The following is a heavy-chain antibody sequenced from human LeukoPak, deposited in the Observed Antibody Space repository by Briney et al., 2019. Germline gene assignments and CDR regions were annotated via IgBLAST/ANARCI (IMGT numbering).Heavy chain of an antibody. CDR1: GGSISSYY. CDR3: ARAPGNDYYPYYYMDV. D-gene: IGHD4/OR15-4a*01. CDR2: IYHSGST. V-gene: IGHV4-59*01. Sequence: SETLSLTCTVSGGSISSYYWSWIRQPAGKGLEWIGYIYHSGSTNYNPSLKSRVTISVDTSKNQFSLKVNSVTAADTAVYYCARAPGNDYYPYYYMDVWGKGTTVTVSS. J-gene: IGHJ6*03.